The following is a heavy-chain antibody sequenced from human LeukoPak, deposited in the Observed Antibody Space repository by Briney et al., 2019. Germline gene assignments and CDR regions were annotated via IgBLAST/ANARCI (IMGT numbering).Heavy chain of an antibody. V-gene: IGHV3-30-3*02. D-gene: IGHD6-13*01. CDR2: ISYDGSNK. CDR3: AKNREYYSSWYGDY. J-gene: IGHJ4*02. Sequence: PGRSLRLSCAASGFTFSSYAMHWVRQAPGKGLEWVAVISYDGSNKYYADSVKGRFTISRDNSKNTLCLQMNSLRAEDTAVYFCAKNREYYSSWYGDYWGQGTLVTVSS. CDR1: GFTFSSYA.